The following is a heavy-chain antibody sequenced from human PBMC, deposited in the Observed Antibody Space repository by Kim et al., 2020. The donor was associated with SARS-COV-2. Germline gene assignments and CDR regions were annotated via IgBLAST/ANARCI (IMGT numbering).Heavy chain of an antibody. V-gene: IGHV3-66*01. CDR3: ARDLPYYGMDV. CDR1: GFTVSSNY. Sequence: GGSLRLSCAASGFTVSSNYMNWVRQAPGKGLEWVSVIYSGGSTYYADSVKGRFTISRDNYKNTLYLQMNSLRAEDTAVYYCARDLPYYGMDVWGQGTTVTVSS. J-gene: IGHJ6*02. D-gene: IGHD2-2*01. CDR2: IYSGGST.